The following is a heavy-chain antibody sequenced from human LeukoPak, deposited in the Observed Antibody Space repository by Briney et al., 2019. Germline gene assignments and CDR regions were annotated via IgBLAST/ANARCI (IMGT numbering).Heavy chain of an antibody. V-gene: IGHV4-39*01. CDR1: GGSISSSSYY. Sequence: PSETLSLTCTVSGGSISSSSYYSGWIRQPPGKGLEWILRIYYSGTTSYNPSLKSRVTIFVDTSKNQFSLKLSSVTAADTAVYYCARHGGGDYAYYCDGMDVWGQGTTVTVSS. CDR3: ARHGGGDYAYYCDGMDV. CDR2: IYYSGTT. D-gene: IGHD4-17*01. J-gene: IGHJ6*02.